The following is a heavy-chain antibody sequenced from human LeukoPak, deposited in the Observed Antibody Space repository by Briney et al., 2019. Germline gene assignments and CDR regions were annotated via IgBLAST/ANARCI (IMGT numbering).Heavy chain of an antibody. CDR2: IKGDGSGT. CDR1: GFTFSSYW. CDR3: VRPYDSSGYQWNDAFDI. J-gene: IGHJ3*02. V-gene: IGHV3-74*01. Sequence: GGSLRLSCAASGFTFSSYWMQWVRQAPGKGLVWLSRIKGDGSGTNYADSVKGRFTISRDNAKNTLSLQMNSLRAEVTAVYYCVRPYDSSGYQWNDAFDIWGQGTMVTVSP. D-gene: IGHD3-22*01.